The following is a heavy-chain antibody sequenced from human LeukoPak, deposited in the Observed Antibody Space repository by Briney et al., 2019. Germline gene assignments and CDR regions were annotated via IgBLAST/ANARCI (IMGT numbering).Heavy chain of an antibody. D-gene: IGHD3-9*01. CDR1: GGSFSGYY. J-gene: IGHJ4*02. Sequence: PSETLSLTCAVYGGSFSGYYWSWIRQPPGKGLEWIGEINHSGSTNYNPSLKSRVTISVDTSKNQFSLKLSSVTAADTAVYYCARVAGPALLYFDWLFPRSGFDYWGQGTLVTVSS. CDR3: ARVAGPALLYFDWLFPRSGFDY. CDR2: INHSGST. V-gene: IGHV4-34*01.